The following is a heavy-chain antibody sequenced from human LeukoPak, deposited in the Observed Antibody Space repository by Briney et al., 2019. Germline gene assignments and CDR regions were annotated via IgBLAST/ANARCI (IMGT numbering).Heavy chain of an antibody. CDR1: GFTFSSYS. Sequence: GGSLRLSCAASGFTFSSYSMNWVRQAPGKGLEWVSYISSSGSTIYYADSVKGRFTISRDNAKNSLYLQMNSLRAEDTAVYYCARDSSYMDVWGKGTTVTISS. J-gene: IGHJ6*03. V-gene: IGHV3-48*04. CDR3: ARDSSYMDV. CDR2: ISSSGSTI.